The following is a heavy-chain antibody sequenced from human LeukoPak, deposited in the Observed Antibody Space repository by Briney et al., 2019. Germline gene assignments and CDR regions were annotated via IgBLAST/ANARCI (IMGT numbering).Heavy chain of an antibody. CDR1: GGSISGYY. J-gene: IGHJ4*02. CDR3: ARLYYYDSSGYSSSSDY. D-gene: IGHD3-22*01. CDR2: LFHTRGA. Sequence: PSETLSLTCSVSGGSISGYYWSWSRQPPGKGVEWIGNLFHTRGAWYKSSLKSRVTTSVDTSKNEFSLSLSSVTAADTAVYYCARLYYYDSSGYSSSSDYWGQGTLVTVSS. V-gene: IGHV4-59*01.